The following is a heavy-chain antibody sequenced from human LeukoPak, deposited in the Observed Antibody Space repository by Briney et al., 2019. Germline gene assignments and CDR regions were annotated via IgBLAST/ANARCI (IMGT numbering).Heavy chain of an antibody. V-gene: IGHV4-39*07. J-gene: IGHJ5*02. Sequence: SETLSLTCTGSGGSFTDYYWGWIRQPPGKGLEWIGSIYYGGSSCDNPSLRNRLSHSIHTSHGRLSLHLNSLPAADTAGYFCPRERAHGPQGSWGQGTLVT. CDR1: GGSFTDYY. CDR2: IYYGGSS. CDR3: PRERAHGPQGS.